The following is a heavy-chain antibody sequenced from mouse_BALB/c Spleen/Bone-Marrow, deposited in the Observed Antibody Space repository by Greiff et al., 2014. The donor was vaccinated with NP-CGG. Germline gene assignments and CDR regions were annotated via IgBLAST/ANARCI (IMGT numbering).Heavy chain of an antibody. D-gene: IGHD1-1*01. CDR1: GFNIKDTY. J-gene: IGHJ2*01. Sequence: EVKLMESGAELVKPGASVKLSCTASGFNIKDTYMHWVKQRPEQGLEWIGRIDPANGNTKYDPKFQGKATTTADTSSNTAYLQLSSLTSEDTAVYYCARYYYGSSYFDYWGQGTTLTVSS. CDR2: IDPANGNT. CDR3: ARYYYGSSYFDY. V-gene: IGHV14-3*02.